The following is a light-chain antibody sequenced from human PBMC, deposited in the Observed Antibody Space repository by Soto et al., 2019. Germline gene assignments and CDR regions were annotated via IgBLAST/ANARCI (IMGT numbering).Light chain of an antibody. Sequence: HSDLTQPASVSGSPGQSITISCTGTSSDVGGYNYVSWYQHHPGKAPKLLIYDVSNGPSGVSNRFFGSKSGNTASLTISGLQPEDEADYYCSSYTSSSTRVFGTGTKVTVL. CDR3: SSYTSSSTRV. CDR1: SSDVGGYNY. V-gene: IGLV2-14*03. J-gene: IGLJ1*01. CDR2: DVS.